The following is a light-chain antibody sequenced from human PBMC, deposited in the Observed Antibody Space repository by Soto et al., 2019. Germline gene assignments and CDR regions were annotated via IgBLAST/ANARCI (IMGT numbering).Light chain of an antibody. CDR1: QGIRNE. J-gene: IGKJ1*01. Sequence: AIQMTQSPSSLSASVGDRVTITCRASQGIRNELGWYQQKPGTAPKLLIYGASSLQSWVPSRFSGSGSGTDFTLTISSLQPEDFATYYCLQDYAYPRTFGQGNKVEIK. CDR2: GAS. CDR3: LQDYAYPRT. V-gene: IGKV1-6*01.